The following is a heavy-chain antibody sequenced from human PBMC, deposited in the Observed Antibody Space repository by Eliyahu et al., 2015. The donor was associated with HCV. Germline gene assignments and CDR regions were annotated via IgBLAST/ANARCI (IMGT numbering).Heavy chain of an antibody. J-gene: IGHJ4*02. Sequence: EVQLVESGGGLVQPGGSLRLSCAASGFTFSSXWMHWVRQVPGKGLVWVSRINSDGGITSYADSVKGRFTISRDNAKNTLYLQMNSLRAEDSAVYYCASEIRLGYWGQGTLVTVXX. CDR2: INSDGGIT. CDR1: GFTFSSXW. CDR3: ASEIRLGY. V-gene: IGHV3-74*01.